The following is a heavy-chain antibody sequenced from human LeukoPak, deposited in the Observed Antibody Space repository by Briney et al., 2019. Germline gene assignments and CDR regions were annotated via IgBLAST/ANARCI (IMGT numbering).Heavy chain of an antibody. CDR1: GYTFTGYY. CDR2: INAGNGNT. Sequence: ASVKVSCKASGYTFTGYYMHWVRQAPGQRLEWMGWINAGNGNTKYSQKFQGRVTITRDTSASTAYMELSSLRSEDTAVYYRARPYSSGHGGYWGQGTLVTVSS. D-gene: IGHD3-22*01. J-gene: IGHJ4*02. CDR3: ARPYSSGHGGY. V-gene: IGHV1-3*01.